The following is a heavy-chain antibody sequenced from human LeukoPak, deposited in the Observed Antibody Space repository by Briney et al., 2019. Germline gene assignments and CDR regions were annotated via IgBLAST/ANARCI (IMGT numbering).Heavy chain of an antibody. CDR2: ISSSSSYI. D-gene: IGHD3-10*01. Sequence: GGSLRLSCAASGFTISSYNMNWLRQAPGKGREWVSSISSSSSYISYADSVKGRFTISRDNAKNSLYLQMNSLRAEDKGVYYCARGDYYGSGAWGFDYWGQGTLVTVSS. CDR3: ARGDYYGSGAWGFDY. J-gene: IGHJ4*02. V-gene: IGHV3-21*01. CDR1: GFTISSYN.